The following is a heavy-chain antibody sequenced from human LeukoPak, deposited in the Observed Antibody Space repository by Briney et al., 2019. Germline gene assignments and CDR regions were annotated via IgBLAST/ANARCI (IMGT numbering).Heavy chain of an antibody. D-gene: IGHD6-13*01. J-gene: IGHJ4*02. CDR2: IYYSGST. V-gene: IGHV4-59*01. CDR1: GGSISSYY. CDR3: ARGRSWSDY. Sequence: SETLCLTCTVSGGSISSYYWSWIRQPPGKGLEWIGYIYYSGSTNYNPSLKSRVTISVDTSKNQFSLKLSSVTAADTAVYYCARGRSWSDYWGQGTLVTVSS.